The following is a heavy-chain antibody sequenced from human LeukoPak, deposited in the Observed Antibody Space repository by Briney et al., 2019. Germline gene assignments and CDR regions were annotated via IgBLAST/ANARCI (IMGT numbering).Heavy chain of an antibody. Sequence: PGGSLRLSCAASGFTFGSYSMNWVRQAPGKGLEWVSSISSSSSYIYYADSVKGRFTISRDNAKNSLYLQMNSLRAEDTAVYYCARDCRIRSTSCYAGYWGQGTLVTVSS. D-gene: IGHD2-2*01. CDR2: ISSSSSYI. CDR3: ARDCRIRSTSCYAGY. V-gene: IGHV3-21*01. CDR1: GFTFGSYS. J-gene: IGHJ4*02.